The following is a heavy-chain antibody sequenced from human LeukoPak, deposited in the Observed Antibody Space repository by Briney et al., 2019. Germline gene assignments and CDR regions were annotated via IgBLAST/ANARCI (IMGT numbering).Heavy chain of an antibody. CDR1: GGSISRNSYY. D-gene: IGHD2-21*01. Sequence: KPSETLSLTCTVSGGSISRNSYYWGWIRPPPGKGLEWIGSICYGGSTYYNPSLKSRVTMSVDTSKNQYSLKLSSVPAADTAVYYCARHGDPNFFDPWGQGTLVTVSS. V-gene: IGHV4-39*01. CDR3: ARHGDPNFFDP. CDR2: ICYGGST. J-gene: IGHJ5*02.